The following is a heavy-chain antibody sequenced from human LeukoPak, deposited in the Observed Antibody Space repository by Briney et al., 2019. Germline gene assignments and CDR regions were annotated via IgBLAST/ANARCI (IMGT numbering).Heavy chain of an antibody. V-gene: IGHV3-30*18. CDR2: ISYDGSNK. Sequence: PGGSLRPSCAVSGFTFSGYGTHWVRQAPGKGLGRVAVISYDGSNKYYAHSVKGRYTISRDNSKNTLYLQMSSLRADDTGVQYWAKHLVRPHEHWGQGTLVT. J-gene: IGHJ4*02. CDR1: GFTFSGYG. D-gene: IGHD3-10*02. CDR3: AKHLVRPHEH.